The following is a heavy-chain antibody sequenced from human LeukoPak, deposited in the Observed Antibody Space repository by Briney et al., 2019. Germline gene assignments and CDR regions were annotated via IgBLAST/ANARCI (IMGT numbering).Heavy chain of an antibody. CDR3: ARSSVAGYYYYYGMDV. CDR2: IIPIFGTA. J-gene: IGHJ6*02. Sequence: SVKVSCKASGGTFSSYAISWVRQAPGQGLEWMGGIIPIFGTANYAQKFQGRVTITADESTSTAYMKLSSLRSEDTAVYYCARSSVAGYYYYYGMDVWGQGTAVTVSS. D-gene: IGHD6-19*01. CDR1: GGTFSSYA. V-gene: IGHV1-69*13.